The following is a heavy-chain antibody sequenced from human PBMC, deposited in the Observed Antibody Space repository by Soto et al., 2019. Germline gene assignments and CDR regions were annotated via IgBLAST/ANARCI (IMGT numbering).Heavy chain of an antibody. V-gene: IGHV4-59*01. J-gene: IGHJ4*02. CDR3: ATGDHYGDYDFRFDY. CDR2: IYYSGST. D-gene: IGHD4-17*01. CDR1: GGSISSYD. Sequence: SGTLSLACTVSGGSISSYDWSWIRQHPGKGLEWIGYIYYSGSTNYNPSLKSRVTISADTSKNQFSLKLSSVTAADTAVYYCATGDHYGDYDFRFDYWRQGTLVTVSS.